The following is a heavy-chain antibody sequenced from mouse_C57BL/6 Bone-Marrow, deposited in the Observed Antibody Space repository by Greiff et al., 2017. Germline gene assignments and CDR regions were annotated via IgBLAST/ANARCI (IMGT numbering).Heavy chain of an antibody. Sequence: EVMLVESGEGLVKPGGSLKLSCAASGFTLSSYAMSWVRQTPEKRLEWVAYISSGGDYIYYADTVKGRFTISRDNARNTLYLQMSSLKSEDTAMYYCTREAGTYYAMDYWGQGTSVTVSS. CDR3: TREAGTYYAMDY. V-gene: IGHV5-9-1*02. CDR2: ISSGGDYI. J-gene: IGHJ4*01. CDR1: GFTLSSYA. D-gene: IGHD4-1*01.